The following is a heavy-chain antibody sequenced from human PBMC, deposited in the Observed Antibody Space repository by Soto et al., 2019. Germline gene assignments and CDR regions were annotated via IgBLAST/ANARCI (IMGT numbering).Heavy chain of an antibody. V-gene: IGHV2-5*02. CDR3: AHRPSGYCSGGSGYHNWFDP. J-gene: IGHJ5*02. Sequence: SGPTLVNPTQTLTLTCTFSGFSLSTSGVGVGWIRQPPGKALEWLALIYWDDDKRYSPSLKSRLTITKDTSKNQVVLTMTNMDPVDTATYYCAHRPSGYCSGGSGYHNWFDPWGQGTLVTVSS. CDR1: GFSLSTSGVG. D-gene: IGHD2-15*01. CDR2: IYWDDDK.